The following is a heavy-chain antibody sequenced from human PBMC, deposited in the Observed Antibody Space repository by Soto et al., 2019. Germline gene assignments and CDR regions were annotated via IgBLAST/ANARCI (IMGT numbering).Heavy chain of an antibody. CDR1: GFTFSDYY. CDR2: ISGSDSSV. CDR3: ARRIAVAGTLSWFDP. D-gene: IGHD6-19*01. Sequence: QVQLVESGGGLVKPGGSLRLSCEASGFTFSDYYMSWVRQAPGKGLKWVSSISGSDSSVYYADSVKGRFTISRDNAKNSLYLQMNSLRAEDTAIYYCARRIAVAGTLSWFDPWGQGTLVTVSS. J-gene: IGHJ5*02. V-gene: IGHV3-11*01.